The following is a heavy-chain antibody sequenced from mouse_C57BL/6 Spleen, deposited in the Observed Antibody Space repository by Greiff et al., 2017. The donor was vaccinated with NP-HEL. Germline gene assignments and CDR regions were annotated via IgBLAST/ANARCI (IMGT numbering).Heavy chain of an antibody. V-gene: IGHV1-76*01. CDR1: GYTFTDYY. Sequence: QVHVKQSGAELVRPGASVKLSCKASGYTFTDYYINWVKQRPGQGLEWIARIYPGSGNTYYNEKFKGKATLTAEKSSSTAYMQLSSLTSEDSAVYFCAREGAYLDYWGQGTTLTVSS. CDR3: AREGAYLDY. J-gene: IGHJ2*01. D-gene: IGHD3-1*01. CDR2: IYPGSGNT.